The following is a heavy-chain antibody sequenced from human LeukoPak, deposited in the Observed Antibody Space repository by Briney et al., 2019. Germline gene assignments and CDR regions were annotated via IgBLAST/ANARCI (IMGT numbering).Heavy chain of an antibody. CDR2: ISWNSGSI. J-gene: IGHJ4*02. Sequence: HSGRSLRLSCAASGFTFDDYAMHWVRQAPGKGLEWVSGISWNSGSIGYADSVKGRFTISRDNAKNSLYLQMNSLRAEDTALYYCARDSRYCSGGSCYLIDYWGQGALVTVSS. D-gene: IGHD2-15*01. V-gene: IGHV3-9*01. CDR1: GFTFDDYA. CDR3: ARDSRYCSGGSCYLIDY.